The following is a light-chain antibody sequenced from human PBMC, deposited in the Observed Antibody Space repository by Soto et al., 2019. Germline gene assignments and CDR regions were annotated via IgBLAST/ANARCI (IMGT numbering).Light chain of an antibody. V-gene: IGKV3-20*01. CDR2: GAS. CDR3: QQYGNS. J-gene: IGKJ4*01. CDR1: QSLTSNY. Sequence: EIVLTQSPGTLSLSPGETATLSCRASQSLTSNYLAWYQQKPGQAPRLLIYGASSRATGIPDRFSGSGSGTDFTLTISRLEPEDSAAYYCQQYGNSFGGGTRVEI.